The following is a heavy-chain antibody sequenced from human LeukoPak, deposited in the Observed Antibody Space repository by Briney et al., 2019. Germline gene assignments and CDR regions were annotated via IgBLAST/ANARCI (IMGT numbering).Heavy chain of an antibody. V-gene: IGHV4-39*01. CDR2: FFYSGST. J-gene: IGHJ4*02. D-gene: IGHD3-22*01. CDR1: GGSISGSTYY. CDR3: ATDSSGYYGGYRGFDY. Sequence: SETLSLTCTVSGGSISGSTYYWGWIRQPPGKGLEWIGSFFYSGSTYYNPSLKSRVTISVDTSKNQFSLKLGSVTAADTAVYYCATDSSGYYGGYRGFDYWGQGTLVTVSS.